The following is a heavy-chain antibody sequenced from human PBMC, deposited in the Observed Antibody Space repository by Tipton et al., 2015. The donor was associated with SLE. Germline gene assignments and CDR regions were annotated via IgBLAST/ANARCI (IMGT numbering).Heavy chain of an antibody. V-gene: IGHV3-21*01. Sequence: SLRLSCAASGFTFSNYAMHWVRQAPGKGLEWVSVISGSGGSTSYADSVRGRFTISRDNAKNSLYLQMNSLRAEDTAVYYCARSPSSYGDYGDGWFDPWGQGTLVTVSS. CDR1: GFTFSNYA. CDR3: ARSPSSYGDYGDGWFDP. D-gene: IGHD4-17*01. CDR2: ISGSGGST. J-gene: IGHJ5*02.